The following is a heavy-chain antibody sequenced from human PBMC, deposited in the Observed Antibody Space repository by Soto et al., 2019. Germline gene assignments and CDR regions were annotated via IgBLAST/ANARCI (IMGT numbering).Heavy chain of an antibody. Sequence: EVQLVQSGGDLVQPGGSLRLSCVASGFTFSTYWMTWVRQAPGMGLEWVAGIKEDGSEEVYVDSVKGRFSISRDNAKTSLYLQLNSLRAEDTAVYYCATAISSPFSNFDYWGRGSLVTVSS. CDR3: ATAISSPFSNFDY. D-gene: IGHD2-2*01. V-gene: IGHV3-7*01. J-gene: IGHJ4*02. CDR2: IKEDGSEE. CDR1: GFTFSTYW.